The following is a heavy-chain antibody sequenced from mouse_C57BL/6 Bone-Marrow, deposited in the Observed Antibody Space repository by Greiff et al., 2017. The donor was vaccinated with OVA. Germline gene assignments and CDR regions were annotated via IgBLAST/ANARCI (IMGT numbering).Heavy chain of an antibody. CDR1: GYTFTSYW. CDR3: ARLSNYWYFDV. D-gene: IGHD2-5*01. CDR2: IDPSDSYT. J-gene: IGHJ1*03. V-gene: IGHV1-69*01. Sequence: QVQLQQPGAELVMPGASVKLSCKASGYTFTSYWMHWVKQRPGQGLEWIGEIDPSDSYTNYNQKFKGKSTLTVDKSSSTAYMQLSSLTSEDSAVYYCARLSNYWYFDVWGTGTTVTGSS.